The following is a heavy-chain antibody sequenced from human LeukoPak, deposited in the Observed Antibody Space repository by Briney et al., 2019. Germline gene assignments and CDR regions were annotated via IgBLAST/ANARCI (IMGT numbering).Heavy chain of an antibody. CDR3: ASSGSYRFDC. CDR1: GVTLSTYA. CDR2: ITASGTAM. Sequence: GGSLRLSCAASGVTLSTYAMSWARQAPGKGLEWVLHITASGTAMFYADSVKGRFTISRDNAKNSLYLQMNSLRDEDTAVYYCASSGSYRFDCWGQGTLVTVSS. J-gene: IGHJ4*02. D-gene: IGHD1-26*01. V-gene: IGHV3-48*02.